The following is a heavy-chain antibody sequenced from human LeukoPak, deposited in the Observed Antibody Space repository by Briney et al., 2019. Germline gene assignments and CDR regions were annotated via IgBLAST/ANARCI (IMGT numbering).Heavy chain of an antibody. J-gene: IGHJ4*02. Sequence: GASVKVSCKASRYTFTSYDINWVREAAGQGLEWMGWISAYNGNTNYAQKLQGRVTMTTDTSTSTAYMELRSLRSDDTAVYYCARETGYDTGSYYFDYWGQGTLVTVSS. D-gene: IGHD5-12*01. CDR2: ISAYNGNT. CDR1: RYTFTSYD. CDR3: ARETGYDTGSYYFDY. V-gene: IGHV1-18*04.